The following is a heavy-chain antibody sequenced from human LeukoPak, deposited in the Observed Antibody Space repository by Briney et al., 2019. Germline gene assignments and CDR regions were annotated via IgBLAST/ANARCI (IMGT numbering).Heavy chain of an antibody. CDR2: IYYSGST. Sequence: SETLSLTCTVSGGSISSGGYYWSWIRQHPGKGLEWIGYIYYSGSTYYNPSLKSRVTISVDTSKNQFSLKLSSVTAADTAVYYCARDSPSTTVTHERDAFDIWGQGTMVTVSS. J-gene: IGHJ3*02. D-gene: IGHD4-17*01. CDR3: ARDSPSTTVTHERDAFDI. CDR1: GGSISSGGYY. V-gene: IGHV4-31*03.